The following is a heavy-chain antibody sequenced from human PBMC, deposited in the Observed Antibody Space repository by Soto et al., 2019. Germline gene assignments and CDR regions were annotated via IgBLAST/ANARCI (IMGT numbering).Heavy chain of an antibody. CDR3: ARDVPRYSSSSGVFDP. V-gene: IGHV4-4*02. CDR1: GGSISSSNW. Sequence: SETLSLTCAVSGGSISSSNWWSWVRQPPGKGLEWIGEIYHSGSTNYNPSLKSRVTISVDKSKNQFSLKLSSVTAADTAVYYCARDVPRYSSSSGVFDPWGQGTLVTVSS. CDR2: IYHSGST. D-gene: IGHD6-6*01. J-gene: IGHJ5*02.